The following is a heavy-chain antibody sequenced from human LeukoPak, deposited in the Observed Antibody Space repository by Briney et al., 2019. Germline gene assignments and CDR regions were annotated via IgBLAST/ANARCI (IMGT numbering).Heavy chain of an antibody. J-gene: IGHJ4*02. CDR3: ATLPHTEFHY. CDR2: IHPGDSDT. D-gene: IGHD2-2*02. Sequence: GESLKISWKGSGYTFTSYWIGWVGQMPGKGLEWMGIIHPGDSDTRYSPSFQGQVTISADKSISTSYLQWSSLKASDTAMYYCATLPHTEFHYWGQGTLVTVSS. V-gene: IGHV5-51*01. CDR1: GYTFTSYW.